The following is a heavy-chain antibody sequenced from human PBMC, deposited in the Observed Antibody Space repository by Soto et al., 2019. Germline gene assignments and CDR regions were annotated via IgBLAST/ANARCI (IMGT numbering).Heavy chain of an antibody. J-gene: IGHJ2*01. CDR2: IKSKTDGGTT. D-gene: IGHD3-3*01. CDR1: GFTFSNAW. CDR3: TTDIPPPNYDLWSGYGL. Sequence: EVQLVESGGGLVKPGGSLRLSCAASGFTFSNAWMSWVRQAPGKGLEWVGRIKSKTDGGTTDYAAPMKGRFTISRDDSKNTLYLQMNSLKTEDTAVYYCTTDIPPPNYDLWSGYGLWGRGTLVTVSS. V-gene: IGHV3-15*01.